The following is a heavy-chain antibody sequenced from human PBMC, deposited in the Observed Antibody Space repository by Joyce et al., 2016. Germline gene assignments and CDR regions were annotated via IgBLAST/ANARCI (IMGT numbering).Heavy chain of an antibody. V-gene: IGHV3-23*04. CDR1: YRLSNKNV. Sequence: QLEESGGTLVYPGGYLRLSCKVSYRLSNKNVMAWVRQAPGKGLEGVSAIGASGGGRYYADSVKGRFTVSRDNSNNMMYLEMTSLQIEDTAIYYCARAKTVVVAYTLRDGFDVWGQGTQVAVSS. CDR3: ARAKTVVVAYTLRDGFDV. J-gene: IGHJ3*01. CDR2: IGASGGGR. D-gene: IGHD2-15*01.